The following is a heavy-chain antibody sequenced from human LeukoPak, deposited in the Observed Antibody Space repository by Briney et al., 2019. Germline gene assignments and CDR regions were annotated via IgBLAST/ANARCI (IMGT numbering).Heavy chain of an antibody. Sequence: PGGSLRLSCAASGFTFSSHAMSWVRQAPGKGLEWVSAISGSGGSTYYADSVKGRFTISRDNSKNTLYLQMNSLRAEDTAVYYCAKASSRNSASSTYYDFWSGYTLSGYYFDYWGQGTLVTVSS. CDR1: GFTFSSHA. J-gene: IGHJ4*02. CDR3: AKASSRNSASSTYYDFWSGYTLSGYYFDY. D-gene: IGHD3-3*01. V-gene: IGHV3-23*01. CDR2: ISGSGGST.